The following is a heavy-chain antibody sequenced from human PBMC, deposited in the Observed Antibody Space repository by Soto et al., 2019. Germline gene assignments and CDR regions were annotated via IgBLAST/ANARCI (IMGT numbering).Heavy chain of an antibody. CDR3: TRRDYCTNGVCYRGFSDY. CDR1: GFTFSYYS. D-gene: IGHD2-8*01. Sequence: PGGSLRLSCAASGFTFSYYSMHWVRQAPGKGLEWVAVISYDGSNKYYADSVKGRFIISRDNSKSIAYLQMNSLKTEDTAVYYCTRRDYCTNGVCYRGFSDYWGQGTLVTVSS. J-gene: IGHJ4*02. CDR2: ISYDGSNK. V-gene: IGHV3-30*03.